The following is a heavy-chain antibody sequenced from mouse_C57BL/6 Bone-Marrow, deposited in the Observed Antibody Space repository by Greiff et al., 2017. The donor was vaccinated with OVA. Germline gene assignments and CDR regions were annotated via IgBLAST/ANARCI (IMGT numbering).Heavy chain of an antibody. CDR3: ARKGLWSNYAY. CDR2: IHPNSGST. J-gene: IGHJ3*01. D-gene: IGHD6-5*01. V-gene: IGHV1-64*01. CDR1: GYTFTSYW. Sequence: VQLQQPGAELVKPGASVKLSCKASGYTFTSYWMHWVKQRPGQGLEWIGMIHPNSGSTNYNEKFKSKATLTVDKSSSTAYMQLSSLTSEDSAVYYCARKGLWSNYAYWGQGTLVTVSA.